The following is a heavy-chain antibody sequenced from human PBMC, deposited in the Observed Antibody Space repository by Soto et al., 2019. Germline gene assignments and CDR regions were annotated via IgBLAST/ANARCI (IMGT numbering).Heavy chain of an antibody. CDR2: IIPIFGTA. J-gene: IGHJ6*02. D-gene: IGHD5-18*01. V-gene: IGHV1-69*13. CDR1: GGTFSSYA. CDR3: ARDRGYSYGYSPYYYGMDV. Sequence: GASVKVSCKASGGTFSSYAISWVRQAPGQGLEWMGGIIPIFGTANYAQKFQGRVTITADESTSTAYMELSSLRSEDTAVYYCARDRGYSYGYSPYYYGMDVWGQRTTVTVSS.